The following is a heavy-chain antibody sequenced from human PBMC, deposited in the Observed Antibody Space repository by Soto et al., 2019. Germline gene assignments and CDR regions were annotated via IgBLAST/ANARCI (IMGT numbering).Heavy chain of an antibody. V-gene: IGHV4-4*07. J-gene: IGHJ4*02. D-gene: IGHD6-13*01. Sequence: SETLSLTCSVSGGSISSYYWSWIRQPAGKGLEWIGRIYTSGSTNYNPSLKSRVTMSVEMSKNQFSLKLSSVTAADTAVYYCVGTGYSSSWSYYFDYWGQGTLVTVSS. CDR2: IYTSGST. CDR1: GGSISSYY. CDR3: VGTGYSSSWSYYFDY.